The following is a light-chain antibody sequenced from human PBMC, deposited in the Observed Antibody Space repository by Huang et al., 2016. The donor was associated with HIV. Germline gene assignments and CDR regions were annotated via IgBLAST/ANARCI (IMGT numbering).Light chain of an antibody. V-gene: IGKV3-11*01. CDR1: QSISNH. CDR2: EAS. J-gene: IGKJ4*01. CDR3: QQHHSWLT. Sequence: IVLTQSPATLSWYLGERVTLSCRASQSISNHLAWYQQRPGQAPRLLIYEASNRVAGVPARFSGGGSETDFTLTISSLEPEDFALYYCQQHHSWLTFGGGTKLEVK.